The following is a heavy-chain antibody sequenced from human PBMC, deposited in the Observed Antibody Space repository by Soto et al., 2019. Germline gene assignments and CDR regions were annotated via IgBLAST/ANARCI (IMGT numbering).Heavy chain of an antibody. CDR1: GYTFTSYA. J-gene: IGHJ4*02. D-gene: IGHD1-26*01. CDR3: ARDRRGGSYYYFDC. CDR2: INAGNGNT. V-gene: IGHV1-3*01. Sequence: QVQLVQSGAEVKKPGASVKVSCKASGYTFTSYAMHWVRQAHGPRLEWMGGINAGNGNTKDSQTFQGRDTITRDTSASTAYMELSSLSSEATAVYYCARDRRGGSYYYFDCWGQGTLVTVSS.